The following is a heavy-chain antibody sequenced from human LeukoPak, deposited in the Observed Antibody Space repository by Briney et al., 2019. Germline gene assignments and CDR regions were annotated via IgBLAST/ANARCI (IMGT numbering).Heavy chain of an antibody. CDR2: IYYSGST. CDR3: AGRHTIFGVVIPDY. J-gene: IGHJ4*02. D-gene: IGHD3-3*01. V-gene: IGHV4-59*01. Sequence: PSETLSLTCTVSGGSISSYYWSWIRQPPGKGLEWIGYIYYSGSTNYNPSLKSRVTISVDTPKNQFSLKLSSVTAADTAVYYCAGRHTIFGVVIPDYWGQGTLVTVSS. CDR1: GGSISSYY.